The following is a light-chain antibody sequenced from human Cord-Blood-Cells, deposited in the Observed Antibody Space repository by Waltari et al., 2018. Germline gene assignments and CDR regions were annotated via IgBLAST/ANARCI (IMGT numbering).Light chain of an antibody. J-gene: IGLJ3*02. CDR2: DGS. CDR3: CSYAGSSTWV. V-gene: IGLV2-23*01. CDR1: SSDVGSYNL. Sequence: QSALTQPASASGSPGQSLTISCTGTSSDVGSYNLVSWYQQHPGKAPKLKVYDGSKRPSGVSNRFSGSQSGNTASLTISGLQAEDEADYYCCSYAGSSTWVFGGGTKLTVL.